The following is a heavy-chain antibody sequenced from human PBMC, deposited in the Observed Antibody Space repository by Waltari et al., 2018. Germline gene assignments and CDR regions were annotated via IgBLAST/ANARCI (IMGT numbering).Heavy chain of an antibody. CDR2: ISYSGST. Sequence: QVQLQESGPGLVKPSETLSLTCPVSGGSISSSSWSWIRQPPGKGLEWIGYISYSGSTNYNPSLKSRVTITGDTSKNQFSLKLSSVTAADTAVYYCARVYSSYYYYMDVWGKGTTVTVSS. J-gene: IGHJ6*03. CDR3: ARVYSSYYYYMDV. D-gene: IGHD5-18*01. CDR1: GGSISSSS. V-gene: IGHV4-59*01.